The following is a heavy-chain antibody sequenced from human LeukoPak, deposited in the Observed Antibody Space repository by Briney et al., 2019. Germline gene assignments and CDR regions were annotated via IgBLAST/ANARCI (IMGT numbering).Heavy chain of an antibody. V-gene: IGHV3-48*03. CDR1: GFSISSYD. CDR2: ISSSGTNK. J-gene: IGHJ6*02. Sequence: GGSLRLSCAASGFSISSYDMNWVRQAPGKGLEGISYISSSGTNKYYADSVKGRFTISRDNAKNSLYLQMNTLRAEDTAVYYCARAGFYYGMDVWGQGTTVTVSS. CDR3: ARAGFYYGMDV.